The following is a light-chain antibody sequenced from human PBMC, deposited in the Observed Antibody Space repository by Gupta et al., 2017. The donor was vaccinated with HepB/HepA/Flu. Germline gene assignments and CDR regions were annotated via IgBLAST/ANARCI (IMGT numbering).Light chain of an antibody. J-gene: IGLJ3*02. Sequence: QSVLTQPPSASATPGQRVTISCSGSASNIGGNYVYWYQQFPGTAPTLLIERNNQRPSGVPDRCSSSKTGTSASLIIDGLRSEDEADYYCAEWDDSLIVWLFGGGTKLTVL. CDR3: AEWDDSLIVWL. CDR2: RNN. CDR1: ASNIGGNY. V-gene: IGLV1-47*01.